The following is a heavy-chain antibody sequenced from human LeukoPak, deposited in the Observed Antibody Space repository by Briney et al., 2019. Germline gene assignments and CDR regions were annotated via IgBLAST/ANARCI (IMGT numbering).Heavy chain of an antibody. CDR2: IYYSGST. J-gene: IGHJ4*02. D-gene: IGHD4-11*01. CDR3: ARHAPSTVNFDY. V-gene: IGHV4-39*01. CDR1: GGSISSSSYY. Sequence: SETLSLTCTVSGGSISSSSYYWGWIRQPPGKGLEWIGSIYYSGSTYYNPSLKSRVTISVDTSKNQFSLKLSSVTAADTAVYYCARHAPSTVNFDYWGQGTLVTVSS.